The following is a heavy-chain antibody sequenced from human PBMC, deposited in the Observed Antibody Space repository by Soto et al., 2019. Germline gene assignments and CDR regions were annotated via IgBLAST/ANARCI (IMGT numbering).Heavy chain of an antibody. V-gene: IGHV3-23*01. CDR2: ISGSGGST. D-gene: IGHD3-9*01. CDR3: AKDQDDSYYDILTGENYSYYGMEV. Sequence: VGSLRLSCASSVCTFSSYAMSCVRHSPGKWLEWVSAISGSGGSTYYADSMKGRFTISRDNSKNTLYLQMNSLRAEDTAVYYCAKDQDDSYYDILTGENYSYYGMEVWGQGTTIIVS. J-gene: IGHJ6*01. CDR1: VCTFSSYA.